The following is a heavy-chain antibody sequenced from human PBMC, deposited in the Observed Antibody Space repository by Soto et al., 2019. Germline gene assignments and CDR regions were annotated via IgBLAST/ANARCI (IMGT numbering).Heavy chain of an antibody. Sequence: GESLKISCKGSGYSFTSYWIGWVRQMPGKGLEWMGIIYPGDSDTIYSPSFQGQVTISADKSISTAYLQWSSLKASDTAMYYCARRSGASVNYYDSSGKGYYGMDVWGQGTTVTVSS. V-gene: IGHV5-51*01. D-gene: IGHD3-22*01. CDR2: IYPGDSDT. CDR3: ARRSGASVNYYDSSGKGYYGMDV. CDR1: GYSFTSYW. J-gene: IGHJ6*02.